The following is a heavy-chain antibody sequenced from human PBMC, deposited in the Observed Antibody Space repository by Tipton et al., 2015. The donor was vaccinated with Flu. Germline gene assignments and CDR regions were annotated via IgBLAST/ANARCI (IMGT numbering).Heavy chain of an antibody. J-gene: IGHJ5*02. CDR2: IFHSGST. D-gene: IGHD3-3*01. CDR3: ARVSPGVESWFDP. V-gene: IGHV4-39*07. CDR1: GNSMTSSRYY. Sequence: LSLTCSVSGNSMTSSRYYWGWIRQPPGKGLEWIGSIFHSGSTYYNPSLKSRVTISVDTSKNQFSLKLISVTAADTAVYYCARVSPGVESWFDPWGQGTLVTVSS.